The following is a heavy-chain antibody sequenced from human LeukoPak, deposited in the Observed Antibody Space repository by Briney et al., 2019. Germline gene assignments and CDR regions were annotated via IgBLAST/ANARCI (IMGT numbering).Heavy chain of an antibody. CDR1: GYSFTDYY. V-gene: IGHV1-2*04. CDR3: AGGGYDLDY. J-gene: IGHJ4*02. CDR2: INPFSGGT. Sequence: ASLQVSCKASGYSFTDYYIHWVRQAPGQGLEWMGWINPFSGGTKYAQKFQGWVTMTRDTSISTAYMELSRLTSDDTAVYYCAGGGYDLDYWGQGTLVTVSS. D-gene: IGHD3-22*01.